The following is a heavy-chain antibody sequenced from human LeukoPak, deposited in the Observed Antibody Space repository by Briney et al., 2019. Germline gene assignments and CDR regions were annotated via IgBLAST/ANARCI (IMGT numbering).Heavy chain of an antibody. Sequence: GGSLRLSCAASGFTFNTYTMNWVRQAPGKGLEWVSYISGSSGIIDYADSVKGRFTISRDNSKNTLYLQMNSLRAEDTAVYYCARDIDGYNTLDYWGQGALVTVSS. J-gene: IGHJ4*02. V-gene: IGHV3-48*01. CDR3: ARDIDGYNTLDY. D-gene: IGHD5-24*01. CDR2: ISGSSGII. CDR1: GFTFNTYT.